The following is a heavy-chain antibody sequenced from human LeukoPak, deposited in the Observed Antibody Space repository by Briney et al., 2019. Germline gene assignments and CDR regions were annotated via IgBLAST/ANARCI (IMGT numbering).Heavy chain of an antibody. CDR1: GDSVSSNSAA. CDR3: ARDLIYYYGSGSYLWFDP. V-gene: IGHV6-1*01. Sequence: SQTLSLTCAISGDSVSSNSAAWNWIRQSPSRGLEWLGRTYYRSKWYNDYAVSVKSRITINPDTSKNQVSLQLNSVTPEDTAVYYCARDLIYYYGSGSYLWFDPWGQGTLVTVSS. CDR2: TYYRSKWYN. J-gene: IGHJ5*02. D-gene: IGHD3-10*01.